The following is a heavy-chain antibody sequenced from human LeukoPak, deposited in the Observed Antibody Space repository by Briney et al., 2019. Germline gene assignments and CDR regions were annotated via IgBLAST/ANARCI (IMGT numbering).Heavy chain of an antibody. V-gene: IGHV3-21*01. CDR2: ISSSSSYI. CDR1: GFTFSSYS. Sequence: GGSLRLSCAASGFTFSSYSMNWARQAPGKGLEWVSSISSSSSYIYYADSVKGRFTISRDNAKNSLYLQMNSLRAEDTAVYYCARDLYSGSYYVWYYFDYWGQGTLVTVSS. D-gene: IGHD1-26*01. CDR3: ARDLYSGSYYVWYYFDY. J-gene: IGHJ4*02.